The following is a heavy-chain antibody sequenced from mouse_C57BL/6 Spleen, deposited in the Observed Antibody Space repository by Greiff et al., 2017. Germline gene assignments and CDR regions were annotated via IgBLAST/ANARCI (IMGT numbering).Heavy chain of an antibody. J-gene: IGHJ2*01. CDR2: IYPGDGDT. V-gene: IGHV1-80*01. CDR1: GYAFSSYW. CDR3: ARVGDGGFDY. D-gene: IGHD3-3*01. Sequence: QVQLQQSGAELVKPGASVKISCKASGYAFSSYWMNWVKQRPGKGREWIGQIYPGDGDTNYNGKFKGKATLTADKSSSTAYMQLRSLTSEDSAVDFCARVGDGGFDYWGQGTTLTVSS.